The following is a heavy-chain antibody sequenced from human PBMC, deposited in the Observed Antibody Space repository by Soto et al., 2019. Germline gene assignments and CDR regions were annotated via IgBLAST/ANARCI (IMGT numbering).Heavy chain of an antibody. Sequence: SETLSLTCTVSGGSISSSSYYWGWIRQPPGKGLEWIGSIYYSGSTYYNPSLKSRVTISVDTSKNQFSLKLSSVTAADTAVYYCARHKLLRFGRRCYGMDVWGQGTTVTVS. CDR1: GGSISSSSYY. D-gene: IGHD3-10*01. J-gene: IGHJ6*02. CDR3: ARHKLLRFGRRCYGMDV. CDR2: IYYSGST. V-gene: IGHV4-39*01.